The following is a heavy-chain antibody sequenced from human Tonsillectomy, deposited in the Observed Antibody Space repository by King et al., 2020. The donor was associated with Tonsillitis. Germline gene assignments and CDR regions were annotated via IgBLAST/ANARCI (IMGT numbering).Heavy chain of an antibody. CDR3: ASWGELPGDAFDI. V-gene: IGHV3-64*01. CDR2: ISSNGGST. J-gene: IGHJ3*02. D-gene: IGHD1-26*01. Sequence: QLVQSGGGLVQPGGSLRLSCAASGFTFSSYAMHWVRQAPGKGLEYVSAISSNGGSTYYANSVKGRFTISRDNSKNTLYLQMGSLRAEDMAVYYCASWGELPGDAFDIWGQGPMVTVSS. CDR1: GFTFSSYA.